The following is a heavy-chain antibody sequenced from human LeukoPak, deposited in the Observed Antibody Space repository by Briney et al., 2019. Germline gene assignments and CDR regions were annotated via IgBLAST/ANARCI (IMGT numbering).Heavy chain of an antibody. Sequence: GGSLRLSCAASGFTFSSYAMSWVRQAPGKGLEWVSAISGSGGSTYYADSVKGRFTISRDNSKNTLYLQMNSLRAEDTAVYYCAKKGGEVLRFLEWLLTGDFDYWGQGTLVTVSS. D-gene: IGHD3-3*01. CDR3: AKKGGEVLRFLEWLLTGDFDY. CDR1: GFTFSSYA. CDR2: ISGSGGST. V-gene: IGHV3-23*01. J-gene: IGHJ4*02.